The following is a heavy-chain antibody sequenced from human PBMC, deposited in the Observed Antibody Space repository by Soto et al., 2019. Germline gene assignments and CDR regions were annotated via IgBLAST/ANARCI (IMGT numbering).Heavy chain of an antibody. D-gene: IGHD5-12*01. CDR1: GYTFTSYG. CDR3: ARGTDPWIVATIRGDYYYYGMDV. CDR2: ISAYNGNT. V-gene: IGHV1-18*01. J-gene: IGHJ6*02. Sequence: QVQLVQSGAEVKKPGASVKVSCKASGYTFTSYGISWVRQAPGQGLEWMGWISAYNGNTNYAQKLQGRVTMTTDTTTITAYMELRSLRSDDTAVYYCARGTDPWIVATIRGDYYYYGMDVWGQGTTVTVSS.